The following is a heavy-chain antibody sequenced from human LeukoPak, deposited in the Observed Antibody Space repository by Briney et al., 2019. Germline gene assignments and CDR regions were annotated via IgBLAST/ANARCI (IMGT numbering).Heavy chain of an antibody. CDR3: AREGEDCSSTSCYSGYLDY. CDR1: GFTFSSYA. V-gene: IGHV3-30-3*01. D-gene: IGHD2-2*02. Sequence: GRSLRLSCAASGFTFSSYAMHWVRQAPGKGLGWVAVISYDGSNKYYADSVKGRFTISRDNSKNTLYLQMNSLRAEDTAVYYRAREGEDCSSTSCYSGYLDYWGQGTLVTVSS. J-gene: IGHJ4*02. CDR2: ISYDGSNK.